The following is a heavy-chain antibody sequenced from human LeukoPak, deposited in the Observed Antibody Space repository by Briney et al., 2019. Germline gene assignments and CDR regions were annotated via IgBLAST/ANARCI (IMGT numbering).Heavy chain of an antibody. Sequence: PGGSLRLSCAASGFTFSSYSMNWVRQAPGKGLEWVSSISSSSYIYYADSVKGRFTISRDNAKNSLYLQMNSLRAEDTAVYYCARDLGTDDSSGYYPNWFDPWGQGTLVTVSS. J-gene: IGHJ5*02. CDR2: ISSSSYI. CDR1: GFTFSSYS. CDR3: ARDLGTDDSSGYYPNWFDP. V-gene: IGHV3-21*01. D-gene: IGHD3-22*01.